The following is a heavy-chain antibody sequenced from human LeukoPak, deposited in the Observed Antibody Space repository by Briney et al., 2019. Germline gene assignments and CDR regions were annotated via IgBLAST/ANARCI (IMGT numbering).Heavy chain of an antibody. J-gene: IGHJ4*02. CDR2: IYYSGST. V-gene: IGHV4-38-2*02. CDR3: SRLARPMAKGKQQLVLDY. CDR1: GYSISSGYY. D-gene: IGHD6-13*01. Sequence: SETLSLTCTVSGYSISSGYYWGWIRQPPGKGLEWVGSIYYSGSTYYNASLKSRVTISVDTSKNQFSLKLSSVTAADTAVYYCSRLARPMAKGKQQLVLDYWGQGTLVTVSS.